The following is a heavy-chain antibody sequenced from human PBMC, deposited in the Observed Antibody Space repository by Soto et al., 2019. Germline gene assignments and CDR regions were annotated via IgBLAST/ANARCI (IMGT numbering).Heavy chain of an antibody. D-gene: IGHD6-13*01. Sequence: ASVKVSCKASVYTFSSYGISWVRQAPGQGLEWMGWISGYNGDTNYAQEIQGRVTMTTDTSTNTAYMELRSLRSDDTTVYYCARAPQTVAGAGIWYWGQGTLVTVSS. CDR1: VYTFSSYG. J-gene: IGHJ4*02. CDR2: ISGYNGDT. V-gene: IGHV1-18*04. CDR3: ARAPQTVAGAGIWY.